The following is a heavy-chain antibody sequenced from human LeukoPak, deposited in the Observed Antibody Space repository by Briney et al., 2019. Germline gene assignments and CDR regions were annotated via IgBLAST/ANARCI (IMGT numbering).Heavy chain of an antibody. CDR3: ARGPDSSGSYFDY. V-gene: IGHV3-30*03. Sequence: PGGSLRLSCAASGFTFSSYWMHWVRQAPGKGLEWVAIISYDGSNTYYADSVKGRFTISRDNSKNTLYLQMNSLRAEDTAVYYCARGPDSSGSYFDYWGQGTLVTVSS. CDR2: ISYDGSNT. D-gene: IGHD3-22*01. J-gene: IGHJ4*02. CDR1: GFTFSSYW.